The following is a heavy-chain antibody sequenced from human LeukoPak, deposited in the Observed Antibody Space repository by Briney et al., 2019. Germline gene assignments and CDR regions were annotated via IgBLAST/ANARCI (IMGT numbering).Heavy chain of an antibody. Sequence: GGSLRLSCAASGFTFSSYAMSWVRQAPGKGLEWVSAISGSGGRTYYTDSVKGRFTICRDTSKKTLYLQMNSLRAEDTAIYYCAYMIVYPTAFDIWGQGTMVTVSS. J-gene: IGHJ3*02. CDR1: GFTFSSYA. CDR3: AYMIVYPTAFDI. D-gene: IGHD3-22*01. V-gene: IGHV3-23*01. CDR2: ISGSGGRT.